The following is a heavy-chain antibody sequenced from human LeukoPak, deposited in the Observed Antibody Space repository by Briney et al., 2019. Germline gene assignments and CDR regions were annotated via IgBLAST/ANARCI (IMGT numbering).Heavy chain of an antibody. J-gene: IGHJ6*03. CDR3: ARGYEALYYYMDV. CDR1: GYSFSTYW. CDR2: IYAGDSDT. V-gene: IGHV5-51*01. D-gene: IGHD2-2*01. Sequence: GESLKTSCKGSGYSFSTYWIAWVRQMPGKGLEWVGIIYAGDSDTTYSPSFQGQVTISADKSISTAYLQWSSLKASDTAMYYCARGYEALYYYMDVWGKGTTVTVSS.